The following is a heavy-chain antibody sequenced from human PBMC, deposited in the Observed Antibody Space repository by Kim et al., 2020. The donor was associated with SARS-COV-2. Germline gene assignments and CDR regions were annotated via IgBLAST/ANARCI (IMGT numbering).Heavy chain of an antibody. J-gene: IGHJ4*02. Sequence: SETLSLTCTVSGGSISSSSYYWGWIRQPPGKGLEWIGSIYYSGSTYYNPSLKSRVTISVDTSKNQFSLKLSSVTAADTAVYYCARVCSGGRGLEDYWGQGTLVTVSS. CDR1: GGSISSSSYY. CDR3: ARVCSGGRGLEDY. V-gene: IGHV4-39*07. CDR2: IYYSGST. D-gene: IGHD2-15*01.